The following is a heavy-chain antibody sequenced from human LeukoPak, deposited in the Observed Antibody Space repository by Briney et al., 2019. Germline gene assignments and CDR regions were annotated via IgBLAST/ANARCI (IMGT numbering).Heavy chain of an antibody. CDR2: IYYSGST. D-gene: IGHD3-10*01. V-gene: IGHV4-39*07. J-gene: IGHJ6*03. Sequence: SETLSLTCTVSGGSISSSSYYWGWIRQPPGKGLEWIGSIYYSGSTYYNPSLKSRVTISVDTSKNRFSLKLSSVTAADTAVYYCARGFGMYYYYYYMDVWGKGTTVTVSS. CDR3: ARGFGMYYYYYYMDV. CDR1: GGSISSSSYY.